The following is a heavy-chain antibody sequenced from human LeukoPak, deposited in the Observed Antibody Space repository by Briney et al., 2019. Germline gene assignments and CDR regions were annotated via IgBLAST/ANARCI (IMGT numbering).Heavy chain of an antibody. J-gene: IGHJ4*02. V-gene: IGHV3-48*01. CDR1: GFTFSTYA. D-gene: IGHD3-10*01. CDR3: ATPGGGSGSPLFDY. Sequence: GGSLRLSCAASGFTFSTYAMNWVRQAPGKGLEWVSYISSSSSPTYYADSVQGRFTISRDNAKNSLYLQMNSLRAEDTAVYYCATPGGGSGSPLFDYWGQGTLVTVSS. CDR2: ISSSSSPT.